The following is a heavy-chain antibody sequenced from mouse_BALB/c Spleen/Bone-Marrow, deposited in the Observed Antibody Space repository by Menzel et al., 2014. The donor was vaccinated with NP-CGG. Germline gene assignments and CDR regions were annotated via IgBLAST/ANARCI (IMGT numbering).Heavy chain of an antibody. CDR3: ARTYFDY. CDR2: INPSNGRT. Sequence: QVQLQQSGAELVKPGASVKLSCKASGYTFTSYWMHWVKQRPGQGLEWIGEINPSNGRTNYNEKFESKATLTVDKSSSTAYMQLSSLTSEDSAVYYCARTYFDYWGQGTTLTVSS. CDR1: GYTFTSYW. J-gene: IGHJ2*01. V-gene: IGHV1S81*02.